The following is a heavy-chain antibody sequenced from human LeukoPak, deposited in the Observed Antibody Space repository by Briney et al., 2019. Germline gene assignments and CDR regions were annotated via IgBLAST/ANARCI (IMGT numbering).Heavy chain of an antibody. Sequence: GGSLRLSCAASGFTFSSYSMDWVRQAPGKGLEWVSSISSSSTYIFYADSVKGRFTISRDNAKNSLYLQMNSLRAEDTAVYYCARDYDFCPREWGQGTLVTVSS. CDR1: GFTFSSYS. D-gene: IGHD3-3*01. J-gene: IGHJ4*02. CDR3: ARDYDFCPRE. CDR2: ISSSSTYI. V-gene: IGHV3-21*01.